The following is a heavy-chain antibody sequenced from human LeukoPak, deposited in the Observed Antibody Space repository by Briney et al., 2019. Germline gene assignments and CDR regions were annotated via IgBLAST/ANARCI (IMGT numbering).Heavy chain of an antibody. D-gene: IGHD3-22*01. CDR3: AKTSGSSCYGGSDY. V-gene: IGHV3-23*01. CDR1: GITFSSNA. Sequence: GGSLRLSCAASGITFSSNAMSWVRQAPGKGLEWVSCVTGTGGSTYYAASVKGRFTISRDNSKNTLFLDMNSLRAEDTALYYCAKTSGSSCYGGSDYWGQGTLVTVSS. J-gene: IGHJ4*02. CDR2: VTGTGGST.